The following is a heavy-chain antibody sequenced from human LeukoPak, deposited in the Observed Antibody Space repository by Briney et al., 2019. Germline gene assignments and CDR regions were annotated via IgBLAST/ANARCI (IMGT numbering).Heavy chain of an antibody. J-gene: IGHJ4*02. D-gene: IGHD3-3*01. V-gene: IGHV1-69*06. CDR3: ASGVVLSRTRRYYYFDY. CDR2: IIPIFGTA. Sequence: SVKVSCKASGGTFSSYAISWVRQAPGQGLEWMGGIIPIFGTANYAQKFQGRVTITADKSTSTAYMELSSLRSEDTAVYYCASGVVLSRTRRYYYFDYWGQGTLVTVSS. CDR1: GGTFSSYA.